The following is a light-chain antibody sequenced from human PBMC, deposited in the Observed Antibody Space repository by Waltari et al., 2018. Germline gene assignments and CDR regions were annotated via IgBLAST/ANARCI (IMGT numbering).Light chain of an antibody. CDR2: GAS. J-gene: IGKJ5*01. Sequence: EIVMTQSPATLSVSPGERATLSCRASQSVSSNLAWYQQKPGQAPRLLIYGASTRATGIPARFSGSGSGTEFTLTIGSLQSEDFAVYYCQQYNNWPLTFGQGTRLEIK. V-gene: IGKV3-15*01. CDR1: QSVSSN. CDR3: QQYNNWPLT.